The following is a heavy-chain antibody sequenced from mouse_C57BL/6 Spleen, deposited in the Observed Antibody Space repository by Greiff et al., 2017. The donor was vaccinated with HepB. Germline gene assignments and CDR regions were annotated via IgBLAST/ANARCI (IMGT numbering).Heavy chain of an antibody. CDR3: ARQAYGDFAY. CDR1: GFTFSSYT. V-gene: IGHV5-9*01. CDR2: ISGGGGNT. D-gene: IGHD2-13*01. Sequence: EVKLVESGGGLVKPGGSLKLSCAASGFTFSSYTMSWVRQTPEKRLEWVATISGGGGNTYYPDSVKGRFTISRDKAKNTLYLQMSSLRSEDTALYYCARQAYGDFAYWGQGTLVTVSA. J-gene: IGHJ3*01.